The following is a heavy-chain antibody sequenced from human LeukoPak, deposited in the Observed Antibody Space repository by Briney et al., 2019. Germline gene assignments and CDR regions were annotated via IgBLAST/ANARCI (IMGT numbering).Heavy chain of an antibody. J-gene: IGHJ6*03. D-gene: IGHD3-22*01. CDR3: ARAGRGYYYDSSGYYTKDYYYYYMDV. Sequence: GASVKVSCRASGYTFTSYDINWVRQATGQGLEWMGWMNPNSGNTGYAQKFQGRVTITRNTSISTAYMELSSLRSEDTAVYYCARAGRGYYYDSSGYYTKDYYYYYMDVWGKGTTVTVSS. CDR1: GYTFTSYD. CDR2: MNPNSGNT. V-gene: IGHV1-8*01.